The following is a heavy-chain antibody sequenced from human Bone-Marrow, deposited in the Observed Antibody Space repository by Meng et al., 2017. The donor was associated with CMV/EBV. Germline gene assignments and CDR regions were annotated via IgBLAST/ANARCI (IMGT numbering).Heavy chain of an antibody. CDR2: IHYNGST. J-gene: IGHJ5*02. Sequence: GSLRLSCTVSGASTDSYYWGWIRQAPGKGLEWIGHIHYNGSTNYNASLKSRVTVSVDRSKSQFSLKLSSGTAADTAVYYCARPPITIFGAVTVFDAWGQGTLVTVSS. V-gene: IGHV4-59*01. CDR1: GASTDSYY. CDR3: ARPPITIFGAVTVFDA. D-gene: IGHD3-3*01.